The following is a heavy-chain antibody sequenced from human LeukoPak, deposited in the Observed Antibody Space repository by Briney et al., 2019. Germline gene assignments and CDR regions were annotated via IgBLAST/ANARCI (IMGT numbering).Heavy chain of an antibody. CDR2: INHSGST. D-gene: IGHD3-22*01. J-gene: IGHJ3*02. CDR3: ARGRRWLTFDAFDI. V-gene: IGHV4-34*01. CDR1: GGSFSGYY. Sequence: SETLSLTCAVYGGSFSGYYWSWIRQPPGKGLEWIGEINHSGSTNYNPSLKSRVTISVDTSKNQFSLKLSSVTAADTAVYYCARGRRWLTFDAFDIWGQGTMVTVSS.